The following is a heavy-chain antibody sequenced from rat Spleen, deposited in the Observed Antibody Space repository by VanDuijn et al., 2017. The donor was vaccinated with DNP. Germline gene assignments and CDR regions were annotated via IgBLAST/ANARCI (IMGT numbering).Heavy chain of an antibody. Sequence: EVQLQESGPGLVKPSQSLSLTCSVTGYSITSTYRWNWIRKFPGNKLEWMGNINSSGSTNYNPSLKSRISITRDTSKNQFFLQVNSVTTEDTATYDCARARQQSPYWYFDFWGPGTMVTVSS. D-gene: IGHD1-1*01. CDR2: INSSGST. V-gene: IGHV3-3*01. CDR3: ARARQQSPYWYFDF. CDR1: GYSITSTYR. J-gene: IGHJ1*01.